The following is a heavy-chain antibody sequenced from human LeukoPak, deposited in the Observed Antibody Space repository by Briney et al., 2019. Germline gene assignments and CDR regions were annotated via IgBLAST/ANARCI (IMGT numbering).Heavy chain of an antibody. D-gene: IGHD6-19*01. CDR3: APTVAGTGFDY. CDR2: INPNSGGT. Sequence: ASVKVSCKTSGYTFTGQYLHWVRQAPGQGLGWMGWINPNSGGTNYAQKFQGRVTMTRDTSISTAYMELSRLRSDDTAVYYCAPTVAGTGFDYWGQGALVTVSS. CDR1: GYTFTGQY. J-gene: IGHJ4*02. V-gene: IGHV1-2*02.